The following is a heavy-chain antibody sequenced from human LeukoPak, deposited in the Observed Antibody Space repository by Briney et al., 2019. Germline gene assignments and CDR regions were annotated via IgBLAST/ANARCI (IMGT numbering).Heavy chain of an antibody. CDR2: IIPIFGTA. J-gene: IGHJ4*02. CDR3: AREEQHGYYDSSGYRLDY. V-gene: IGHV1-69*13. Sequence: SVKVSCKASGGTFSSYAISWVRQAPGQGLEWMGGIIPIFGTANYAQKFQGRVTITADESTSTAYMELSSLRSEDTAVYYCAREEQHGYYDSSGYRLDYWGQGTLVTVSS. CDR1: GGTFSSYA. D-gene: IGHD3-22*01.